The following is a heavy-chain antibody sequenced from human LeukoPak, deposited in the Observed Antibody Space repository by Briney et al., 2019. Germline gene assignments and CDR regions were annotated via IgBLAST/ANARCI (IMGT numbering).Heavy chain of an antibody. CDR3: ARVPAAYPYCGGDCYSTYFDY. Sequence: PSETLSLTCTVSGGSISSGDYYWSWIRQPPGKGLEWIGYTYYSGSTYYNPSLKSRVTISVDTSKNQFSLKLSSVTAADTAVYYCARVPAAYPYCGGDCYSTYFDYWGQGTLVTDSS. CDR2: TYYSGST. J-gene: IGHJ4*02. CDR1: GGSISSGDYY. V-gene: IGHV4-30-4*08. D-gene: IGHD2-21*01.